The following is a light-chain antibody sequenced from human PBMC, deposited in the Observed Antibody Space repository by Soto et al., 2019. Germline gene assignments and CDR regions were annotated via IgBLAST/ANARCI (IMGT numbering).Light chain of an antibody. V-gene: IGKV3-20*01. CDR3: QHGVT. J-gene: IGKJ4*01. Sequence: DIVLTQSPGTLSLSPGERATLSCRASQSLTTNYLAWYQQKPGQAPRLLIYDASSRATGMPDRFSGSGSGTDFSLTIARLEPEDIAVVYGQHGVTFCGGTKVEIK. CDR2: DAS. CDR1: QSLTTNY.